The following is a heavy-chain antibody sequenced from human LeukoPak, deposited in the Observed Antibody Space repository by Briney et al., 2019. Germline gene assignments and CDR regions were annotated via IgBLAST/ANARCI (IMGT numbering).Heavy chain of an antibody. CDR1: RFTVSSNY. D-gene: IGHD4-17*01. J-gene: IGHJ3*02. CDR3: AREATTVYDAFDI. V-gene: IGHV3-66*01. Sequence: GGSLRLSCAASRFTVSSNYMSWVRQGPGKGLEWGSVIYSGGSTYYADSVKGRFTISRDNSKNTLYLQMNSLRAEDTAVYYCAREATTVYDAFDIWGQGTMVTVSS. CDR2: IYSGGST.